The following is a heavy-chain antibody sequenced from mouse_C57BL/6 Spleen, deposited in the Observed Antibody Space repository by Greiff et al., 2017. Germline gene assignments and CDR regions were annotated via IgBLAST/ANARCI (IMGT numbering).Heavy chain of an antibody. CDR3: TFYGSESSAY. CDR2: IDPEDGDT. V-gene: IGHV14-1*01. D-gene: IGHD1-1*01. J-gene: IGHJ3*01. Sequence: DVKLQESGAELVRPGASVKLSCTASGFNIKDYYMHWVKQRPEQGLEWIGRIDPEDGDTEYAPKFQGKATMTADTSSNTAYLQLSSLTSEDTAVYYCTFYGSESSAYWGQGTLVTVSA. CDR1: GFNIKDYY.